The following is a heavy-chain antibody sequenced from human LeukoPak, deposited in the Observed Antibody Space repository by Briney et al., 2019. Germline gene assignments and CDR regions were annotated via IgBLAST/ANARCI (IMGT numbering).Heavy chain of an antibody. Sequence: GGSLRLTCAASGFTFSSYGMHWVGQAPAKGLKGVAVISDDGSNNYYADSVKGRFTISRDNSNNTLYLQMNSLRAEDTAVYYCAKDSVAAAGYAYYYYYGMDVWGKGTTVTVSS. CDR2: ISDDGSNN. J-gene: IGHJ6*04. D-gene: IGHD6-13*01. CDR1: GFTFSSYG. V-gene: IGHV3-30*18. CDR3: AKDSVAAAGYAYYYYYGMDV.